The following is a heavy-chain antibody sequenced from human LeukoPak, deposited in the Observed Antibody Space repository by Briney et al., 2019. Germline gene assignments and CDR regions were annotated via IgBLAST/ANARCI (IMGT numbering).Heavy chain of an antibody. Sequence: PGGSLRLSCAASGFNISDSAVSWVRHSPGEGLKWGSSISDTGGRTYYADSVKGRFTITRDNSRNTVNLQMNSLRAGDPARYYCAKGGQDFDFWRFDLWGQGILVIVSS. J-gene: IGHJ5*02. D-gene: IGHD3-3*01. V-gene: IGHV3-23*01. CDR2: ISDTGGRT. CDR1: GFNISDSA. CDR3: AKGGQDFDFWRFDL.